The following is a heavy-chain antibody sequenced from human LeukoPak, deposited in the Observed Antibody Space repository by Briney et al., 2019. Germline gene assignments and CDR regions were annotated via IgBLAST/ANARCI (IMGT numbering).Heavy chain of an antibody. V-gene: IGHV3-30*04. D-gene: IGHD4-17*01. CDR3: ARGLRRNKPDY. Sequence: PGGSLRLSCAASGFTFSTYPMHWVRQAPGKGLEWVSVISYDGTNKYYADSVKGRFTVSRDNAKNSLYLQMNSLRGEDTAVYYCARGLRRNKPDYWGQGTLVTVSS. J-gene: IGHJ4*02. CDR2: ISYDGTNK. CDR1: GFTFSTYP.